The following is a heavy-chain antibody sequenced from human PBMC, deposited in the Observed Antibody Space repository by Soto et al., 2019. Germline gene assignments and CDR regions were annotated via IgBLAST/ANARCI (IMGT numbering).Heavy chain of an antibody. J-gene: IGHJ4*02. CDR3: ARLPYYYDSSANNYYFDY. CDR1: GGSISSSSYY. Sequence: NPSETLSLTCTVSGGSISSSSYYWGWIRQPPGKGLEWIGSIYYSGSTYYNPSLKSRVTISVDTSKNHFSLKLSSVTAADTAVYYCARLPYYYDSSANNYYFDYWGQGTLVTVSS. V-gene: IGHV4-39*01. D-gene: IGHD3-22*01. CDR2: IYYSGST.